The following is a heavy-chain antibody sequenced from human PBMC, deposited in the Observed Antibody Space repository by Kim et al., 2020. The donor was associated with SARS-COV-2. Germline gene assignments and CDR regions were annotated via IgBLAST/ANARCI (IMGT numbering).Heavy chain of an antibody. V-gene: IGHV1-2*06. Sequence: ASVKVSCKASGYTFTGYYMHWVRQAPGQGLEWMGRINPNSGGTNYAQKFQGRVTMTRDTSISTAYMELSRLRSDDTAVYYCARSATVIAVAGDHAFDIWGQGTMVTVSS. CDR2: INPNSGGT. J-gene: IGHJ3*02. CDR1: GYTFTGYY. D-gene: IGHD6-19*01. CDR3: ARSATVIAVAGDHAFDI.